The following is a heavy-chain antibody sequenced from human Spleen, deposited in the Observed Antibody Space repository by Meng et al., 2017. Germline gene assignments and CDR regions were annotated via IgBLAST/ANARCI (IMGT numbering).Heavy chain of an antibody. J-gene: IGHJ6*02. CDR3: AIVTTSPYYYYGMDV. Sequence: GESLKISCAASGFTFSRNAMHWVRQAPGKGLEWVAAISYDGSNQHYADSVKGRFTISRDNSENTLYLQMNSLRAEDTAVYYCAIVTTSPYYYYGMDVWGQGTTVTVSS. D-gene: IGHD1-14*01. V-gene: IGHV3-30*01. CDR2: ISYDGSNQ. CDR1: GFTFSRNA.